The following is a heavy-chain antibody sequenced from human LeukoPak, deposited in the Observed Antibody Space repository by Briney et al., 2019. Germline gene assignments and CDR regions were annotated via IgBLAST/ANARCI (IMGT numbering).Heavy chain of an antibody. CDR1: GYTFTSYY. CDR2: INPSGGST. CDR3: ARDSSIAAAGHYYYYMDV. V-gene: IGHV1-46*01. J-gene: IGHJ6*03. Sequence: ASVKVSCTASGYTFTSYYMHWVRQAPGQGLEWMGIINPSGGSTSYAQKFQGRVTMTRDMSTSTVYMELSSLRSEDTAVYYCARDSSIAAAGHYYYYMDVWGKGTTVTVSS. D-gene: IGHD6-13*01.